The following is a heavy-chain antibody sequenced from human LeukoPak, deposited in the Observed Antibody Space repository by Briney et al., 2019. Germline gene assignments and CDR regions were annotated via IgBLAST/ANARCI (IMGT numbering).Heavy chain of an antibody. CDR1: GFIFTNYA. D-gene: IGHD2-15*01. CDR2: MSSSDDGR. J-gene: IGHJ4*02. CDR3: AKAPVTSCRGAFCYPFDY. Sequence: GGSLRLSCAASGFIFTNYALSWVRQAPGKGLEWVSAMSSSDDGRYYAASVRGRFTISRDTSRSTLYLQMNSLRAEDAAVYYCAKAPVTSCRGAFCYPFDYWGQGTLVTVSS. V-gene: IGHV3-23*01.